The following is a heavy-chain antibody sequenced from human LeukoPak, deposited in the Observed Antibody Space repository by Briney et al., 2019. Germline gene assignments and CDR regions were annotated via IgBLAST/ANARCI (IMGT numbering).Heavy chain of an antibody. D-gene: IGHD3-22*01. V-gene: IGHV5-51*01. Sequence: GASLQISCKGSGYSFTSYWIGWVRQMPGKGLEWMGIIFPDDSDTTYSPSFQGQVTISADKSVRTAYLQWSSLKASDTAMYYCARPNITSYYDSRGYDAFDVWGKGTMVTVSS. CDR3: ARPNITSYYDSRGYDAFDV. CDR2: IFPDDSDT. J-gene: IGHJ3*01. CDR1: GYSFTSYW.